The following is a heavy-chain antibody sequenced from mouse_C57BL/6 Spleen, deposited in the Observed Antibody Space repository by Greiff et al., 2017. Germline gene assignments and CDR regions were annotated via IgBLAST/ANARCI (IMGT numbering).Heavy chain of an antibody. CDR2: IDPETGGT. D-gene: IGHD1-1*01. V-gene: IGHV1-15*01. J-gene: IGHJ4*01. CDR3: TRSGLRLDAMDY. CDR1: GYTFTDYE. Sequence: QVQLKESGAELVRPGASVTLSCKASGYTFTDYEMHWVKQTPVHGLEWIGAIDPETGGTAYNQKFKGKAILTADKSSSTAYMELRSLTSEDSAVYYCTRSGLRLDAMDYWGQGTSVTVSS.